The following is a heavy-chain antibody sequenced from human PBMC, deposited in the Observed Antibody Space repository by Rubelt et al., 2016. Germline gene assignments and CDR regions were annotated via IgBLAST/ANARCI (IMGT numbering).Heavy chain of an antibody. J-gene: IGHJ6*02. Sequence: VRQAPGRGLEWVSAISGTGSSTYYPDSVKGRFTISRDNSKNTLYLQMNSLRAEDTALYYCAKGELRSNYNYYAMDVWGQGTTVTVS. CDR3: AKGELRSNYNYYAMDV. V-gene: IGHV3-23*01. D-gene: IGHD3-3*01. CDR2: ISGTGSST.